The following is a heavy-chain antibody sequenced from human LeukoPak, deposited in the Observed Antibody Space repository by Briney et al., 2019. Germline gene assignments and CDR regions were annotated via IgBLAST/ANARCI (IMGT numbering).Heavy chain of an antibody. CDR3: AMIVYGSGSPTYYFDY. J-gene: IGHJ4*02. CDR2: INPNSGGT. D-gene: IGHD3-10*01. CDR1: GYTFTDYY. V-gene: IGHV1-2*02. Sequence: ASVKVSCKASGYTFTDYYMYWVRQAPGQGLEWMGWINPNSGGTNYAQKFQDTVTMTRDTSISTAYMEVSRLRSDDTAMYYCAMIVYGSGSPTYYFDYWGQGTLVTVSS.